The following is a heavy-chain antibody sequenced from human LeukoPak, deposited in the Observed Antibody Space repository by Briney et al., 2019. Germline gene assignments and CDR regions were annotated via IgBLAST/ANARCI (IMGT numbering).Heavy chain of an antibody. CDR3: AKDGSAGYCSSTSCQPHYYYYGMGV. D-gene: IGHD2-2*01. J-gene: IGHJ6*04. CDR2: ISYDGSNK. Sequence: GGSLRLSCAASGFTFSSYGMHWVRQAPGKGLEWVAVISYDGSNKYYADSVRGRFTISRDNSKNTLYLQMNSLRAEDTAVYYCAKDGSAGYCSSTSCQPHYYYYGMGVWGKGTTVTVSS. V-gene: IGHV3-30*18. CDR1: GFTFSSYG.